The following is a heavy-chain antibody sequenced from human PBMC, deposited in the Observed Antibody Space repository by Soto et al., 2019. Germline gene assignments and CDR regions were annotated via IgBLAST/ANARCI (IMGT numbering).Heavy chain of an antibody. CDR3: ARDHRSSSWSFGYYFDY. V-gene: IGHV4-34*01. CDR1: GGSFSGYY. CDR2: INHSGST. Sequence: QVQLQQWGAGLLKPSETLSLTCAVYGGSFSGYYWSWIRQPPGKGLEWIGEINHSGSTNYNPSLKSRVTISVDTSKNQFSLKLSSVTAADTAVYYCARDHRSSSWSFGYYFDYWGQGTLVTVSS. D-gene: IGHD6-13*01. J-gene: IGHJ4*02.